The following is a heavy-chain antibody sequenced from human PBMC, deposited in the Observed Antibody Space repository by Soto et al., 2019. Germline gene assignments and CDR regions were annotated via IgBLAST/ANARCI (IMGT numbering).Heavy chain of an antibody. D-gene: IGHD3-22*01. CDR1: GFTFSSYS. CDR3: ARAPYYYDSSGYWAY. V-gene: IGHV3-21*01. CDR2: ISSSSSYI. J-gene: IGHJ4*02. Sequence: GSLRLSCAASGFTFSSYSMNWVRQAPGKGLEWVSSISSSSSYIYYADSVKGRFTISRDNAKNSLYLQMNSLRAEDTAVYYCARAPYYYDSSGYWAYWGQGTLVTV.